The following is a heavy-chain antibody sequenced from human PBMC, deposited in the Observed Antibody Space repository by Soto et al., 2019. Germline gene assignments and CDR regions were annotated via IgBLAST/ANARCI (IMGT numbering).Heavy chain of an antibody. CDR1: GGSFSGYY. D-gene: IGHD3-10*01. CDR3: ARGRITMVRGVTTRGSYMDV. CDR2: INHSGST. Sequence: SETLSLTCAVYGGSFSGYYWSWIRQPPGKGLEWIGEINHSGSTNYNPSLKSRVTISVDTSKNQFSLKLSSVTAADTAVYYCARGRITMVRGVTTRGSYMDVWGKGTTVTVSS. J-gene: IGHJ6*03. V-gene: IGHV4-34*01.